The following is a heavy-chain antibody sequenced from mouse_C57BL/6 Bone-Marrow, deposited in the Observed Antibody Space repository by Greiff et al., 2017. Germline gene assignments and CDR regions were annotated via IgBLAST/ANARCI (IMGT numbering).Heavy chain of an antibody. CDR3: TTFIYDGYSWFAY. Sequence: EVQLQQSGAELVRPGASVKLSCTASGFNIKDDYMHWVKQRPEQGLEWIGWIDPENGDTEYASKFQGKATITADTSSNTAYLQLSSLTSEDTAVYYCTTFIYDGYSWFAYWGQGTLVTVSA. CDR1: GFNIKDDY. D-gene: IGHD2-3*01. CDR2: IDPENGDT. J-gene: IGHJ3*01. V-gene: IGHV14-4*01.